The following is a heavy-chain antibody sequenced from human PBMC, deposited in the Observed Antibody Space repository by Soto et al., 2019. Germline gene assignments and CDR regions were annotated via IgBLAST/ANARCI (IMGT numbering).Heavy chain of an antibody. V-gene: IGHV4-4*07. CDR3: AANWRGAYEGLFDL. D-gene: IGHD1-1*01. J-gene: IGHJ3*01. CDR2: IYSAGTT. CDR1: DGPISGYY. Sequence: QVQLRESGPGLVKPSETLSLTCNVSDGPISGYYWNWVRHPAGKGLEWIGRIYSAGTTDLNPSLKSRVIMSVDTSSNQFSLKLLSVTAADTAVYYCAANWRGAYEGLFDLWGQGTTVTVSS.